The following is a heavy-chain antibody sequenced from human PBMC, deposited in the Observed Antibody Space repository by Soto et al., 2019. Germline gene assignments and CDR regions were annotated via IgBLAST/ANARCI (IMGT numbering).Heavy chain of an antibody. Sequence: QVQVVESGGGVVQPGRSLRLSCAASGFTFSIYAMHWVRQAAGKGLEWLSSISHDGNNRYYAVYVRGRFTISRDTSRNTLYVQMNSMRRDDTAVYSCVRRGTATVAFDIWGQGTMVTVSS. CDR3: VRRGTATVAFDI. CDR1: GFTFSIYA. CDR2: ISHDGNNR. J-gene: IGHJ3*02. V-gene: IGHV3-30-3*01. D-gene: IGHD1-7*01.